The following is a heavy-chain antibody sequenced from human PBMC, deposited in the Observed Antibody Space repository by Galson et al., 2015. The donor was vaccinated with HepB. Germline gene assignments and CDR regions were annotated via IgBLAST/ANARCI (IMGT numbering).Heavy chain of an antibody. CDR3: AKDRRVGATTGEYFDY. CDR2: IRYDGSNK. CDR1: GFTFSSYA. D-gene: IGHD1-26*01. Sequence: SLRLSCAASGFTFSSYAMHWVRQAPGKGLEWVAFIRYDGSNKYYADSVKGRFTISRDNSKNTLYLQMNSLRAEDTAVYYCAKDRRVGATTGEYFDYWGQGTLVTVSS. V-gene: IGHV3-30*02. J-gene: IGHJ4*02.